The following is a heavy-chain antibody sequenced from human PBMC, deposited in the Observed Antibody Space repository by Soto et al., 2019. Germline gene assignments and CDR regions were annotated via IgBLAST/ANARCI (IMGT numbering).Heavy chain of an antibody. CDR3: ARVDSSSTNYYYYAMDV. CDR2: TSYDGSNK. D-gene: IGHD6-6*01. Sequence: PGGSLRLSCAASGFPFSSYGMSWVRQAPGKGLEWVAITSYDGSNKYYADSVKGRFTISRDNSKNTLYVQMNSLRAEDTAVYYCARVDSSSTNYYYYAMDVWGQGTTVTVS. J-gene: IGHJ6*02. V-gene: IGHV3-30*03. CDR1: GFPFSSYG.